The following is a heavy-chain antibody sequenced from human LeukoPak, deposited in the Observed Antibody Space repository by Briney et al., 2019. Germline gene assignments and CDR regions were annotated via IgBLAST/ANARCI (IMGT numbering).Heavy chain of an antibody. Sequence: PGGSLRLSCAASGFTFSSYDMHWVRQAPGKGLEWVTVISYDGSNKYYGDSVKGRFTISRDNSKNTLYLKMSSLRAEDTAVYYCAKEGSNGDFDYWGQGTLVTVSS. CDR3: AKEGSNGDFDY. V-gene: IGHV3-30*18. D-gene: IGHD1-26*01. J-gene: IGHJ4*02. CDR2: ISYDGSNK. CDR1: GFTFSSYD.